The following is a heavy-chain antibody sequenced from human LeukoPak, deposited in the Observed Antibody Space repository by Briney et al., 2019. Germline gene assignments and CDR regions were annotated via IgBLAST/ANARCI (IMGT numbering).Heavy chain of an antibody. CDR1: GGSISSCY. D-gene: IGHD3-3*01. CDR2: IYTSGST. V-gene: IGHV4-4*07. Sequence: SETLSLTCTVSGGSISSCYWSWIRQPAGKGLEWIGRIYTSGSTNYNPSLKSRVTMSVDTSKNQFSLKLSSVTAADTAVYYCARDRDQYYDFSAKCSWFDPWGQGTLVTVSS. CDR3: ARDRDQYYDFSAKCSWFDP. J-gene: IGHJ5*02.